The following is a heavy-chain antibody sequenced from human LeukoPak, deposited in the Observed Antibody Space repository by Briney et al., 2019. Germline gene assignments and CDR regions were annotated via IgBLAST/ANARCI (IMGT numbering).Heavy chain of an antibody. Sequence: SETLSLTCAVYGGSSSGYYWSWIRQPPGKGLEWIGEINHSGSTNYNPSLKSRVTISVDTSKDQFSLKLSSVTAADTAVYYCARVAEVDSSGYPYYFDYWGQGTLVTVSS. CDR3: ARVAEVDSSGYPYYFDY. D-gene: IGHD3-22*01. CDR1: GGSSSGYY. J-gene: IGHJ4*02. V-gene: IGHV4-34*01. CDR2: INHSGST.